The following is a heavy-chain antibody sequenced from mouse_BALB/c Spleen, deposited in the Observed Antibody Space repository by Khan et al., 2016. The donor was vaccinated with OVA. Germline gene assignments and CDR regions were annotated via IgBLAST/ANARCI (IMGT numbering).Heavy chain of an antibody. CDR3: ASSGTGSFLY. V-gene: IGHV1-77*01. Sequence: QVQLQQSGAELARPGASVKLSCKASGYTFTDHYINWVRQRTGQGLEWIGDIYPGIGNTYYNEKFKGKATLTADKSSSTAYMQLSSLTSEDSAVYFCASSGTGSFLYWGQGTLVTVSA. CDR1: GYTFTDHY. D-gene: IGHD3-1*01. J-gene: IGHJ3*01. CDR2: IYPGIGNT.